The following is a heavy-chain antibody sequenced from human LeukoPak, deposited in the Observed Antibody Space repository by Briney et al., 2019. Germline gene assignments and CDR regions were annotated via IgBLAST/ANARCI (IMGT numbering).Heavy chain of an antibody. CDR2: IYYSGSA. V-gene: IGHV4-39*07. Sequence: SETLSLTCTVSGGSISSSNYSWGWIRQPPGKGLEWIGTIYYSGSAYYNPSLKSRVTISVDTSKNQFSLKVTSVAAADTAVYYCARAVSGYYSDYWGQGTLVTVSS. CDR1: GGSISSSNYS. J-gene: IGHJ4*02. D-gene: IGHD6-19*01. CDR3: ARAVSGYYSDY.